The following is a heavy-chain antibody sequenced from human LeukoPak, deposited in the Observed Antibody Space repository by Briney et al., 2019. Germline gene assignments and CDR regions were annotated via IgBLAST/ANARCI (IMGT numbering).Heavy chain of an antibody. CDR3: SKAGGSGSFYPIDY. V-gene: IGHV3-23*01. D-gene: IGHD3-22*01. Sequence: GGSLRLSCAASGFTFSSYAMGWVRQAPGQGLKWVSTISSSGGSTYYADSVKGRFTISRDNSKNTLYLQIVSLRADDTAVYYCSKAGGSGSFYPIDYWGQGTLVTVSS. J-gene: IGHJ4*02. CDR2: ISSSGGST. CDR1: GFTFSSYA.